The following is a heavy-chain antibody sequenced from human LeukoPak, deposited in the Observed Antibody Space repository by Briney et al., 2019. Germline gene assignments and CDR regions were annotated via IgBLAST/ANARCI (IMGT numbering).Heavy chain of an antibody. CDR2: ISSSGGST. V-gene: IGHV3-23*01. CDR1: RFTFSSYG. D-gene: IGHD3-10*01. J-gene: IGHJ4*02. CDR3: ARHLLWFGELSGGFNY. Sequence: GGSLRLSCAASRFTFSSYGMSWVRQAPGKGLEWVSGISSSGGSTYYADSVKGRFTISRDNSRNTLYLQMNSLRAEDTAVYYCARHLLWFGELSGGFNYWGQGTLVTVSS.